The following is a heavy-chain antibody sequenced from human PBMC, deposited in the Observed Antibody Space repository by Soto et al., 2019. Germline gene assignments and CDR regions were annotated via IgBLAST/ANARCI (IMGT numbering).Heavy chain of an antibody. CDR1: GYTFTSYA. D-gene: IGHD4-17*01. J-gene: IGHJ6*02. CDR3: ARGPGYGDYLYYYGMDV. V-gene: IGHV1-3*01. CDR2: INAGNGNT. Sequence: ASVKVSCKASGYTFTSYAMHWVRQAPGQRLEWMGWINAGNGNTKYSQKFQGRVTITRDTSASTAYMELSSLRSEDTAVYYCARGPGYGDYLYYYGMDVWGQGTTVTVSS.